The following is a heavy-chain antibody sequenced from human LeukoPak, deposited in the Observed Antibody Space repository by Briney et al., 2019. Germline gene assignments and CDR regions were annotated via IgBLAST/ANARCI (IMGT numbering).Heavy chain of an antibody. J-gene: IGHJ5*02. CDR3: ARVLGSPGMTTVTKNWFDP. V-gene: IGHV1-69*06. CDR1: GGTFSSYA. Sequence: GASVKVSCKASGGTFSSYAISWVRQAPGQGLEWMGGIIPIFGTANYAQKFQGRVTITADKSTSTAYMELSSLRSEDTAVYYCARVLGSPGMTTVTKNWFDPWGQGTLVTVSS. D-gene: IGHD4-11*01. CDR2: IIPIFGTA.